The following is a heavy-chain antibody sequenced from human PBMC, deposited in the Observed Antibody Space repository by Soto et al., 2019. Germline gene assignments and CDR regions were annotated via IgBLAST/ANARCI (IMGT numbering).Heavy chain of an antibody. Sequence: SETLSLTCTVSGGSITNANYHWSWVRQPPGKGPEWIGNIYYTGSSYSHPSLKSRVTISVDTPKNQFSLKLSSVTAADTAVYYCARSVFPWGQGTLVTVSS. CDR3: ARSVFP. CDR2: IYYTGSS. V-gene: IGHV4-39*07. CDR1: GGSITNANYH. J-gene: IGHJ5*02.